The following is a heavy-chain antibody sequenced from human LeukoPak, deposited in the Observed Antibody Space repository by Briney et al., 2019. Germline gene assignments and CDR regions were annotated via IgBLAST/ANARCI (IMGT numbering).Heavy chain of an antibody. CDR2: IKEEGSEK. J-gene: IGHJ4*02. V-gene: IGHV3-7*01. CDR1: GFTFTIYW. CDR3: ARGGHYFFDN. Sequence: PGGSLRLSCAASGFTFTIYWMSWVRQAPGEGREWVANIKEEGSEKYYVDSVKGRFTISRDNLKPSLYLQMNSLTVEDTAVYYCARGGHYFFDNWGQGTLVTVSS.